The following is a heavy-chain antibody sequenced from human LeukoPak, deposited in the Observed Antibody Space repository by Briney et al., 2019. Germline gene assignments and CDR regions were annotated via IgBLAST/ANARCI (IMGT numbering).Heavy chain of an antibody. CDR2: ILVNGNT. J-gene: IGHJ4*02. Sequence: GGSLRLSCAASGFIVSTNYMTWVRQSPGKGLEWVSIILVNGNTYYADSVKGRFTISRDNSRNTLYMQMNSLRAEDTAVYYCAKEIWPTVTIPGRTYFDYWGQGTLVTVSS. V-gene: IGHV3-66*03. CDR1: GFIVSTNY. CDR3: AKEIWPTVTIPGRTYFDY. D-gene: IGHD4-17*01.